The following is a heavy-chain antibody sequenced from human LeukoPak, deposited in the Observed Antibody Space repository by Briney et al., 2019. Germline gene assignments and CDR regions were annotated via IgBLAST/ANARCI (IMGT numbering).Heavy chain of an antibody. Sequence: GASVKVSCKASGGTFSSYAISWVRQAPGQGLEWMGRIIPILGIANYAQKFQGRVTITADKSTSTAYMELSSLRSEDTAVYYCARMHLEWFSSNFFDYWGQGTLVTVSS. CDR1: GGTFSSYA. CDR3: ARMHLEWFSSNFFDY. J-gene: IGHJ4*02. V-gene: IGHV1-69*04. D-gene: IGHD3-3*01. CDR2: IIPILGIA.